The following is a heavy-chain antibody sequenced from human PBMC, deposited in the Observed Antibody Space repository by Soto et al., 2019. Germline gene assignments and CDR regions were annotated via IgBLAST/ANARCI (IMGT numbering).Heavy chain of an antibody. Sequence: ASVKVSCKASGYTFTGYYMHWVRQAPGQGLEWLGWISGYNGNTNYAQNLQGRVTMTTDASTSTAYMELGSLRADDTAVYYCARGSPFDHWGQGTQVTVSS. CDR2: ISGYNGNT. V-gene: IGHV1-18*04. CDR3: ARGSPFDH. J-gene: IGHJ4*02. CDR1: GYTFTGYY.